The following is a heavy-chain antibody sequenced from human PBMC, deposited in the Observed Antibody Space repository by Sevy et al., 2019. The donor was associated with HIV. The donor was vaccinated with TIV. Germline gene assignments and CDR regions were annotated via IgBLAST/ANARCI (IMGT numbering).Heavy chain of an antibody. D-gene: IGHD2-21*02. CDR2: IYYSGST. V-gene: IGHV4-59*01. CDR3: ARWAVGGDFRPRQGYYYGMDV. Sequence: SETLSLTCSVSGGSISSYYWSWIRQPPGKGLEWIGYIYYSGSTNYNPSLKSRVTISVDTSKNQFSLKLSSVTAADTAVYYCARWAVGGDFRPRQGYYYGMDVWGQGTTVTVSS. CDR1: GGSISSYY. J-gene: IGHJ6*02.